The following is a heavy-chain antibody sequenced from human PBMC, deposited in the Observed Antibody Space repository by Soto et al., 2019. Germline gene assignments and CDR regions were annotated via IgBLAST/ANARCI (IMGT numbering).Heavy chain of an antibody. Sequence: PGGSLRLSCAASGFSFSDYGMHWVRQAPGKGLEWVALIWYDGGNKYYADSVRGRFTISRDNSENTLFLQMNSLGAEDTAVYYCGKDLAGGSYFPIDYWGQGTLVTVSS. D-gene: IGHD1-26*01. J-gene: IGHJ4*02. CDR1: GFSFSDYG. V-gene: IGHV3-33*06. CDR3: GKDLAGGSYFPIDY. CDR2: IWYDGGNK.